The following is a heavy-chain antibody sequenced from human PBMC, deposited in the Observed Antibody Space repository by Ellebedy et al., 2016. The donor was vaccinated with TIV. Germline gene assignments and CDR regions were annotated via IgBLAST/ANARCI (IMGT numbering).Heavy chain of an antibody. J-gene: IGHJ4*02. CDR1: GFTFSSYN. CDR3: ARVVAGVTGADY. Sequence: GESLKISCAASGFTFSSYNMIWVRQAPGKGLECISYITDSSSTIHYADSVKGRFTISRDNAKNSLFLQMNSLRAEDTAVYYCARVVAGVTGADYWGQGALVTVSS. D-gene: IGHD1-26*01. CDR2: ITDSSSTI. V-gene: IGHV3-48*04.